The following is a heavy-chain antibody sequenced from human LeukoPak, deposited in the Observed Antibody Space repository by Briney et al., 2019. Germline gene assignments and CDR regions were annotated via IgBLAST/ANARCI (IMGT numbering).Heavy chain of an antibody. J-gene: IGHJ3*02. CDR1: GYTFTSYD. Sequence: ASVKVSCKASGYTFTSYDINWVRQATGQGLEWMGWMNPNSGNTGYAQKFQGRVTITRNTSISTAYMELSSLRSEDTAVYYCARTSRRGYCSSTSCYKEDAFDIWGQGTMVTVSS. CDR2: MNPNSGNT. V-gene: IGHV1-8*03. CDR3: ARTSRRGYCSSTSCYKEDAFDI. D-gene: IGHD2-2*02.